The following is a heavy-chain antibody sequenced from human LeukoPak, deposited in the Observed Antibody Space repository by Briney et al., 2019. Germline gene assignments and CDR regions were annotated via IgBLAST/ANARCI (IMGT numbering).Heavy chain of an antibody. J-gene: IGHJ4*02. Sequence: GGSLRLSCAASGFTFSSYAMSWVRQAPGKGLEWVPAISGSGGSTYYADSVKGRFTISRDNSKNTLYLQMNSLRAEDTAVYYCAKDLAVAGLFDYWGQGTLVTVSS. CDR2: ISGSGGST. CDR1: GFTFSSYA. CDR3: AKDLAVAGLFDY. D-gene: IGHD6-19*01. V-gene: IGHV3-23*01.